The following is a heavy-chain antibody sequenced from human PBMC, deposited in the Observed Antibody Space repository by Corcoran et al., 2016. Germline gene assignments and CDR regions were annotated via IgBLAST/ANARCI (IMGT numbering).Heavy chain of an antibody. D-gene: IGHD4-17*01. Sequence: EVQLMESGGGLVQPGGSLRLSCAASGFTFSNYNMNWVRQAPGKGLEWVSYISRSSSTIYYADSVKGRFTISRDNAKNSLFLPMNSLRAEDTAVYYCARGEDYGEDYWGQGTLVTVSS. CDR1: GFTFSNYN. CDR3: ARGEDYGEDY. J-gene: IGHJ4*02. V-gene: IGHV3-48*04. CDR2: ISRSSSTI.